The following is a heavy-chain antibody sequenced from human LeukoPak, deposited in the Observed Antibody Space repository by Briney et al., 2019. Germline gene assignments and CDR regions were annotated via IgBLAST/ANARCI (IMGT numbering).Heavy chain of an antibody. CDR3: ARDYYYDSSPQYYFDY. J-gene: IGHJ4*02. D-gene: IGHD3-22*01. CDR2: ISSSGGSL. CDR1: GFSFSDYY. Sequence: GGSLRLSCAASGFSFSDYYMGWIRQAPGKGLEWVSYISSSGGSLYYADSVKGRFTMSRDNAKNSLYLQMNSLRAEDTAVYYCARDYYYDSSPQYYFDYWGQGTLVTVSS. V-gene: IGHV3-11*01.